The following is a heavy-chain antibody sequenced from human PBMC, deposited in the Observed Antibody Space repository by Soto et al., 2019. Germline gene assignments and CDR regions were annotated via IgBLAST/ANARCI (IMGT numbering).Heavy chain of an antibody. V-gene: IGHV3-23*01. D-gene: IGHD2-2*01. J-gene: IGHJ4*02. CDR2: ISGSGGST. CDR1: GFTFIIYA. Sequence: PWGSLILSCSASGFTFIIYAMSWVRRAPGKGLEWVSAISGSGGSTYYADSVKGRFTISRDNSKNTLYLQMNSLRAEDTAVYYCAKGEYCSSTSCSHVDYWGQGTLVTVSS. CDR3: AKGEYCSSTSCSHVDY.